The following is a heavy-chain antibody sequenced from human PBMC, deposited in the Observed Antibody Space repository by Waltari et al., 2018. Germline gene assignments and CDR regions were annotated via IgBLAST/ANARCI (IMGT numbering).Heavy chain of an antibody. Sequence: QVQLQESGPGLVKPSETLSLTCTVSGGSISSHYWSWLRQPPGKGLEWIGYIYYSGSTNYNPSLKSRVTISVDTSKNQFSLKLSSVTAADTAVYYCARGGGDPQNLDYWGQGTLVTVSS. J-gene: IGHJ4*02. V-gene: IGHV4-59*11. CDR1: GGSISSHY. CDR2: IYYSGST. D-gene: IGHD4-17*01. CDR3: ARGGGDPQNLDY.